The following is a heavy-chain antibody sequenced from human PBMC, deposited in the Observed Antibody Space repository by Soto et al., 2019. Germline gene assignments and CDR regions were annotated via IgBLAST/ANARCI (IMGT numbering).Heavy chain of an antibody. Sequence: ASVKVSCKASGGTFSSYTISWVRQAPGQGLEWMGRIIPILGIANYAQKFQGRVTITADKSTSTAYMELSSLRSEDTAVYYCASSPITIFGVVGYDYYYYMDVWGKGTTVTVSS. D-gene: IGHD3-3*01. J-gene: IGHJ6*03. CDR2: IIPILGIA. CDR3: ASSPITIFGVVGYDYYYYMDV. CDR1: GGTFSSYT. V-gene: IGHV1-69*02.